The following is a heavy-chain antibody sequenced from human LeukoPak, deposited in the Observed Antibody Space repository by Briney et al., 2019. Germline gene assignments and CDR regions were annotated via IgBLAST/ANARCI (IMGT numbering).Heavy chain of an antibody. CDR1: GFPFSNYG. CDR3: ARDRGSSWTLDY. V-gene: IGHV3-33*01. CDR2: IWYDGSNK. J-gene: IGHJ4*02. Sequence: GRSLILSCAASGFPFSNYGMHWVRQAPGKGLEWLAVIWYDGSNKYYADSVKGRFTISRDNSKNTLSLQMNSLRAEDTAVYYCARDRGSSWTLDYWGQGALVSVSS. D-gene: IGHD6-13*01.